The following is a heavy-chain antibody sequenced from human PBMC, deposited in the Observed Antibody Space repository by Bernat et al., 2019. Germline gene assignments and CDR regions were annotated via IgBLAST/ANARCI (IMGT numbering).Heavy chain of an antibody. V-gene: IGHV3-30*01. CDR1: GFTFSSYA. CDR2: ISYDGSNK. Sequence: QVQLVESGGGVVQPGRSQRLSCAASGFTFSSYAMHWVRQAPGKGLEWVAVISYDGSNKYYADSVKGRFTISRDNSKNTLYLQMNSLRAEDTAVYYCARGSGSNPLGWYFDLWGRGTLVTVSS. CDR3: ARGSGSNPLGWYFDL. D-gene: IGHD4-11*01. J-gene: IGHJ2*01.